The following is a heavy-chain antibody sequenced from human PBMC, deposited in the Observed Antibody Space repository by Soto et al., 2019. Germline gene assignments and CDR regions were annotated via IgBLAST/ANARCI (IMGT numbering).Heavy chain of an antibody. V-gene: IGHV5-10-1*01. J-gene: IGHJ4*02. CDR1: GYSFTSYW. CDR2: IDPSESYT. CDR3: ARLRVGFGELSTC. Sequence: EVQLVQSGAEVKKPGESLRISCKGSGYSFTSYWISWVRQMPGKGLEWMGRIDPSESYTNYSPSFQCNVTISADKSITTDYLQWSRLKASDTTMYKFARLRVGFGELSTCWGQGTLVTVSS. D-gene: IGHD3-10*01.